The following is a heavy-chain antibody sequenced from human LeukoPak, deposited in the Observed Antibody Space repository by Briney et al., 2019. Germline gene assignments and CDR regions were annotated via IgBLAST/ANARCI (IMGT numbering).Heavy chain of an antibody. CDR1: GFTFSSYA. Sequence: GGSLRLSCAASGFTFSSYAMHWVRQAPGKGLEWVAVISYDGSNKYYADSVKGRFTISRDNSKNTLYLQINSLRAEDTAVYYCARDFAKYDFWSGYYVPRYYFDYWGQGTLVTVSS. CDR3: ARDFAKYDFWSGYYVPRYYFDY. D-gene: IGHD3-3*01. V-gene: IGHV3-30-3*01. CDR2: ISYDGSNK. J-gene: IGHJ4*02.